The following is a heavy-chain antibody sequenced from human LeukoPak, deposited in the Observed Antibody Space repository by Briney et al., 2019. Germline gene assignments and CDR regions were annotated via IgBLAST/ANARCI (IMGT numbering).Heavy chain of an antibody. V-gene: IGHV1-69*13. Sequence: SVKVSCKASGGTFSSYAISWVRQAPGQGLEWMGGIIPIFGTANYAQTFQGRVTITADESTSTAYMELISLRSEDTAVYYCARKGYDFWSGYYTGIGFWFDPWGQGTLVTVSS. D-gene: IGHD3-3*01. J-gene: IGHJ5*02. CDR2: IIPIFGTA. CDR1: GGTFSSYA. CDR3: ARKGYDFWSGYYTGIGFWFDP.